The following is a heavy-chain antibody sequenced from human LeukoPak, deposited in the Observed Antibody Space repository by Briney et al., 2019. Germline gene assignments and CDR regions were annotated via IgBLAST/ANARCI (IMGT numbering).Heavy chain of an antibody. CDR1: GYTFTSYY. CDR3: ARNFGEFPLDI. Sequence: ASVKVSCKASGYTFTSYYMHWVRQAPGQGLEWMGIINPSGGSTSYAQKFQGRVTMTRDMSTSTVYMELSSLRSEDTAVYYCARNFGEFPLDIWGQGTMVTVSS. D-gene: IGHD3-10*01. V-gene: IGHV1-46*01. CDR2: INPSGGST. J-gene: IGHJ3*02.